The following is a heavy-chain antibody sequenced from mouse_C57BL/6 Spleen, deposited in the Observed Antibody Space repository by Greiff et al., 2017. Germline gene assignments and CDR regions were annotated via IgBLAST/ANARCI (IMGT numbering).Heavy chain of an antibody. CDR1: GYTFTSYW. CDR2: IYPGSGST. D-gene: IGHD2-1*01. V-gene: IGHV1-55*01. J-gene: IGHJ3*01. CDR3: ARQIYYGKPWFAY. Sequence: QVQLKQPGAELVKPGASVKMSCKASGYTFTSYWITWVKQRPGQGLEWIGDIYPGSGSTNYNEKFKSKATLTVDTSSSTAYMQLSSLTSEDSAVYYCARQIYYGKPWFAYWGQGTLVTVSA.